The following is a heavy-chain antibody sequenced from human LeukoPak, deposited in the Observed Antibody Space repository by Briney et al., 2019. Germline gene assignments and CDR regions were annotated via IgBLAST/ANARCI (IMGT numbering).Heavy chain of an antibody. V-gene: IGHV1-69*13. CDR3: ARDPMTTVTADDY. J-gene: IGHJ4*02. Sequence: VASVKDSCKASGGTFSSYAISWVRQAPGQGLEWMGGIIPIFGTANYAQKFQGRVTITADESTSTAYMELSSLRSEDTAVYYCARDPMTTVTADDYWGQGTLVTVSS. D-gene: IGHD4-17*01. CDR1: GGTFSSYA. CDR2: IIPIFGTA.